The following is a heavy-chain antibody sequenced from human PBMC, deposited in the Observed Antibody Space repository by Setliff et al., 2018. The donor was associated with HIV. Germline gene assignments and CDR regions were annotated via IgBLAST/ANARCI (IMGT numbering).Heavy chain of an antibody. CDR3: ATDGSYDILTGPTPGAFDI. CDR2: FDPEDGEV. V-gene: IGHV1-24*01. D-gene: IGHD3-9*01. Sequence: ASVKVSCKVSGYTLTELSMHWVRQAPGKGLEWMGGFDPEDGEVVYAQKFEGRVTMTEDTSTDTAYMELSSLRSEDTAEYYCATDGSYDILTGPTPGAFDIWGQGTMVTVSS. CDR1: GYTLTELS. J-gene: IGHJ3*02.